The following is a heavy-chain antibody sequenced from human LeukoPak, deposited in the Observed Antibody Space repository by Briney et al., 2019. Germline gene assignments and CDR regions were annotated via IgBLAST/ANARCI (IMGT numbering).Heavy chain of an antibody. CDR3: ANSPDGAFDY. CDR2: ISGSGGST. J-gene: IGHJ4*02. CDR1: GFTFSSYA. Sequence: GGSLRLSCAASGFTFSSYAVSWVRQAPGKGLEWVSAISGSGGSTYYADSVKGRFTIFRDNSKNTLYLHMNSLRAEDTAVYYCANSPDGAFDYWGQGTLVTVSS. V-gene: IGHV3-23*01.